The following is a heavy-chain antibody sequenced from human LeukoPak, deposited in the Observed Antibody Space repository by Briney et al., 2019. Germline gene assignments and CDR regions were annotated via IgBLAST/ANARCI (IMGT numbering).Heavy chain of an antibody. Sequence: PGGSLRLSCAASGFTFSSYAMRWVRQAPGKGLEWVSSITGSGDSTYYADSVKGRFTISRDNSKNTLYLQMNSLRAEDTAVYYCARPSPLTDAFDIWGQGTMVTVSS. J-gene: IGHJ3*02. CDR3: ARPSPLTDAFDI. CDR2: ITGSGDST. V-gene: IGHV3-23*01. CDR1: GFTFSSYA.